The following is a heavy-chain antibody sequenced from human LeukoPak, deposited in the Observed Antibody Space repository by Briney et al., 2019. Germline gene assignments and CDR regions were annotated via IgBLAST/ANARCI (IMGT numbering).Heavy chain of an antibody. D-gene: IGHD4-23*01. CDR1: GFAFSDHY. J-gene: IGHJ5*02. Sequence: GGSLRLSCAASGFAFSDHYMDWVRQAPGKGLEWVGRSRDKARGYTTEYAASVRDRFSISRDDATSSLYLQMNSLKTEDTAVYYCARGQTVAPATWFDPWGQGTLVTVSS. V-gene: IGHV3-72*01. CDR3: ARGQTVAPATWFDP. CDR2: SRDKARGYTT.